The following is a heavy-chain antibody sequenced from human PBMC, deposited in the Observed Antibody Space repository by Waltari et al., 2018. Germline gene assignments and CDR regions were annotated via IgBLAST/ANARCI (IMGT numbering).Heavy chain of an antibody. CDR2: GHNNGGT. J-gene: IGHJ4*02. CDR3: AQWNAPNRCFDS. CDR1: GASISSYF. D-gene: IGHD1-1*01. V-gene: IGHV4-59*12. Sequence: QVQLQESGPGLVQPSETVSLTCGVSGASISSYFWNWIRQPPGKGLEWIGYGHNNGGTKYNPSLKSRATISVDRSSNQVTLKLTSATTADTAVYYCAQWNAPNRCFDSWGQGTLVIVSS.